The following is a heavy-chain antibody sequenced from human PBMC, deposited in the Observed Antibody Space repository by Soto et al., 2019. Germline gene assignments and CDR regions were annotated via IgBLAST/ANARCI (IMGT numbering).Heavy chain of an antibody. CDR1: RFLLSTSGVG. CDR2: IYWNDYN. Sequence: GXTLGNPTQTLTXICTFSRFLLSTSGVGVVWIRQPPVKALEWLALIYWNDYNRYIPSLKSRLTITKDTSKNQVVLTMTNMDPVDTATYYCAHRRVYCSSTSCYVDEFDPWGQGTLGTVS. D-gene: IGHD2-2*01. V-gene: IGHV2-5*01. J-gene: IGHJ5*02. CDR3: AHRRVYCSSTSCYVDEFDP.